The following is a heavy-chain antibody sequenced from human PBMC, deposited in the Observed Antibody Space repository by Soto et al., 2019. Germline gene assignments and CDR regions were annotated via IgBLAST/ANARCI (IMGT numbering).Heavy chain of an antibody. CDR3: AKDRQIAAAGTWYYYGMDV. CDR2: ISGSGGST. CDR1: GFTFSSYA. J-gene: IGHJ6*02. D-gene: IGHD6-13*01. Sequence: EVQLLESGGGLVQPGGSLRLSCAASGFTFSSYAMSWVRQAPGKGLVWVSAISGSGGSTYYADSVKGRFTISRDNSKNTLYLQMNSLRSEDTAVYYCAKDRQIAAAGTWYYYGMDVWGQGTTVTVSS. V-gene: IGHV3-23*01.